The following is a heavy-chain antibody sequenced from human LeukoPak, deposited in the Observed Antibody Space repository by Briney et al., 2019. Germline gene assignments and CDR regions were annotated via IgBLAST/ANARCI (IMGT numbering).Heavy chain of an antibody. CDR1: GFAFNSFW. D-gene: IGHD1-14*01. CDR3: ARGGVNPVDH. V-gene: IGHV3-74*01. CDR2: MNEYSTTI. Sequence: GGSLRLSCAATGFAFNSFWMHWVRQAPGKGLVWVSDMNEYSTTIRYADSVKGRFTISRDNAKSILYLQMNNLRAEDTAMYFCARGGVNPVDHWGQGTLVTVSS. J-gene: IGHJ4*02.